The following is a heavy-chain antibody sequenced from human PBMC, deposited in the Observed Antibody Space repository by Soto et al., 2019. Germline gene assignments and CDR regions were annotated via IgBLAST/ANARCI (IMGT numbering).Heavy chain of an antibody. CDR1: GFTFSSYG. CDR3: ARDGVQYDFWSGYPNYYYYMDV. J-gene: IGHJ6*03. CDR2: IWYDGSNK. Sequence: GGSLRLSCAASGFTFSSYGMHWVRQAPGKGLEWVAVIWYDGSNKYYADSVKGRFTISRDNSKNTLYLQMNSLRAEDTAVYYCARDGVQYDFWSGYPNYYYYMDVWGKGTTVTVSS. V-gene: IGHV3-33*01. D-gene: IGHD3-3*01.